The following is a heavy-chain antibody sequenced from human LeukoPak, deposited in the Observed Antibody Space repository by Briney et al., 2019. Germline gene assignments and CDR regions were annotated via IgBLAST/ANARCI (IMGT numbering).Heavy chain of an antibody. CDR1: GFTFSSYA. V-gene: IGHV3-30-3*01. CDR2: TSYDGSNK. D-gene: IGHD3-22*01. Sequence: PGRSLRLSCAAFGFTFSSYAMHWVRQAPGKGLEWVAVTSYDGSNKYYADSVKGRFTISRDNSKNTLYLQMNSLRAEDTAVYYCARSVDTYDRFIDYWGQGTLVSVSS. J-gene: IGHJ4*02. CDR3: ARSVDTYDRFIDY.